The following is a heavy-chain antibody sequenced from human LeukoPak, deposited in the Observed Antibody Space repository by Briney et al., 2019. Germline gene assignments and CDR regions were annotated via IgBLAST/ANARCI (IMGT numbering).Heavy chain of an antibody. J-gene: IGHJ4*02. Sequence: PSETLSLTCAVYGGSFSGYHWSWIRQPPGKGLEWIGEINHSGSTNYNPSLKSRVTISVDTSKNQFSLKLSSVTAADTAVYYCARESTIFGVVIHNWGQGTLVTVSS. CDR1: GGSFSGYH. CDR2: INHSGST. CDR3: ARESTIFGVVIHN. D-gene: IGHD3-3*01. V-gene: IGHV4-34*01.